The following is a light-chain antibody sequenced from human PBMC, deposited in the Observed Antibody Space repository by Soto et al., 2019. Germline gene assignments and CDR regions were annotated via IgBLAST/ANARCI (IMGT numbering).Light chain of an antibody. CDR2: GAS. J-gene: IGKJ5*01. V-gene: IGKV3-15*01. Sequence: EIVMTQSPATLSLSPGETATLSCRASQSVHSNLAWFQQHPGQAPRLLIYGASSRATGIPVRFSGSGSGTEFTLTISRLEPEDFAVYFCQQYGNSPRTFGQGTRLEIK. CDR3: QQYGNSPRT. CDR1: QSVHSN.